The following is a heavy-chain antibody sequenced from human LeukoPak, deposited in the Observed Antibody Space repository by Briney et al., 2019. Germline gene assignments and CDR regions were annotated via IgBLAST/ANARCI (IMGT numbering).Heavy chain of an antibody. CDR2: INSDGSNT. J-gene: IGHJ6*03. V-gene: IGHV3-74*01. Sequence: PGGSLRLSCVASEFTFSNYWLHWIRQAPGKGPVWVSRINSDGSNTIYADSVKGRFTISRDNAKNTVYLQMNTLRVEDTAIYYYTRGGFGHNMDVWGKGTTVTVSS. CDR3: TRGGFGHNMDV. D-gene: IGHD3-3*01. CDR1: EFTFSNYW.